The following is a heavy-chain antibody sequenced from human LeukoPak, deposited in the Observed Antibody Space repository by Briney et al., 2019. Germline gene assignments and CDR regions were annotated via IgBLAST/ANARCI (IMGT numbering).Heavy chain of an antibody. CDR2: TSAYNGNT. J-gene: IGHJ4*02. CDR3: ARGTISPYYYDSSGYAY. D-gene: IGHD3-22*01. V-gene: IGHV1-18*01. CDR1: GCTFTSYG. Sequence: ASVKVSCKASGCTFTSYGISWVRQAPGQGLEWMGWTSAYNGNTNYAQKLQGRVTMTTDTSTSTAYMELRSLRSDDTAVYYCARGTISPYYYDSSGYAYWGQGTLVTVSS.